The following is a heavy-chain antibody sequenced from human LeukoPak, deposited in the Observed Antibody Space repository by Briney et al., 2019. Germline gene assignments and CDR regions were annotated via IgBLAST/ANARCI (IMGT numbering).Heavy chain of an antibody. CDR2: ISYDGSSK. V-gene: IGHV3-30-3*01. Sequence: PGGSLRLSCAASGFTFSSYAMHWVRQAPGKGLEWVAVISYDGSSKYYADSVKGRFTISRDNSKNTLYLQMNSLRAEDTAVYYCARDPLGITMVRGDYWGQGTLVTVSS. D-gene: IGHD3-10*01. CDR3: ARDPLGITMVRGDY. J-gene: IGHJ4*02. CDR1: GFTFSSYA.